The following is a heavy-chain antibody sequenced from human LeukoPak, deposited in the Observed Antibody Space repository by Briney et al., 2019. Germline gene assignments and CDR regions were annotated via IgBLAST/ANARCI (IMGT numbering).Heavy chain of an antibody. CDR2: IDTSGSA. Sequence: SQTLSLTCTVSGGSISSDNYYWSWIRQPAGKGLEWIGRIDTSGSATYNPSLKSRVTISIDTSKNQFSLKLGSVTAADTAVYYCARDRGRMVYAVWFDPWGQGTLVTVSS. CDR3: ARDRGRMVYAVWFDP. J-gene: IGHJ5*02. CDR1: GGSISSDNYY. D-gene: IGHD2-8*01. V-gene: IGHV4-61*02.